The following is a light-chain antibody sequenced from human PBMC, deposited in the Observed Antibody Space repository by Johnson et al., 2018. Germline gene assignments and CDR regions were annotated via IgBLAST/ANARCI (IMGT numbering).Light chain of an antibody. CDR2: ENN. V-gene: IGLV1-51*02. J-gene: IGLJ1*01. Sequence: QSVLTQPPSVSAAPGQKVTISCSGSSSNIGNNYVSWYQQLPGTAPKLLIYENNKRPSGIPDRFSGSKSGTSATLGITGLQTGDEADYYCRTWDSSLIAGNVCGTGTKVTVL. CDR3: RTWDSSLIAGNV. CDR1: SSNIGNNY.